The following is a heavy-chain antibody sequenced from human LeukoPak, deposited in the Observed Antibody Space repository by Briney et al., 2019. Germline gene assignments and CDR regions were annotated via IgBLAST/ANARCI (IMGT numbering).Heavy chain of an antibody. J-gene: IGHJ4*02. CDR1: GFTFDDYT. CDR3: AKDGYGAVAGNRYFDY. Sequence: GGSLRLSCAASGFTFDDYTMHWVRQAPGKGLEWASLISWDGGSTYYADSVKGRFTISRDNSKNSLYLQMNSLRTEDTALYYCAKDGYGAVAGNRYFDYWGQGTLVTVSS. CDR2: ISWDGGST. D-gene: IGHD6-19*01. V-gene: IGHV3-43*01.